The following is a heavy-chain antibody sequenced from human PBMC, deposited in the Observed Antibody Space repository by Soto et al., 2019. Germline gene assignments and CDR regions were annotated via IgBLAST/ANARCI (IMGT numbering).Heavy chain of an antibody. CDR1: GGSFSGYY. D-gene: IGHD5-12*01. J-gene: IGHJ6*03. V-gene: IGHV4-34*01. CDR3: ARGGSGYGGQGYYYYYMDV. CDR2: INHSGST. Sequence: SETLSLTCAVYGGSFSGYYWSWIRQPPGKGLEWIGEINHSGSTNYNPSLKSRVTISVDTSKNQFSLKLSSVTAADTAVYYCARGGSGYGGQGYYYYYMDVWGKGTTVTVS.